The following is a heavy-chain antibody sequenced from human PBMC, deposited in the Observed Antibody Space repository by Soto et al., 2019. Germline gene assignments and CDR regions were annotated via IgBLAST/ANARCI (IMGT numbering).Heavy chain of an antibody. CDR3: ARHPPGDYEYYYYGMDV. CDR1: GGTFSSYA. J-gene: IGHJ6*02. CDR2: IIPIFGTA. V-gene: IGHV1-69*12. Sequence: QVQLVQSGAEVKKPGSSVKVSYKASGGTFSSYAISWVRQAPGQGLEWMGGIIPIFGTANYAQKFQGRVTITADESTSTAYMELSSLRSEDTAVYYCARHPPGDYEYYYYGMDVWGQGTTVTVSS. D-gene: IGHD4-17*01.